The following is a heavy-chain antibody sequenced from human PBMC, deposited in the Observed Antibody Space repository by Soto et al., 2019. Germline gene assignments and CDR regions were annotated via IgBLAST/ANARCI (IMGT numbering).Heavy chain of an antibody. D-gene: IGHD3-22*01. CDR2: ISSSGSTI. CDR1: GFTFSSYE. Sequence: HPGGSLRLSCAASGFTFSSYEMNWVRQAPGKGLEWVSYISSSGSTIYYADSVKGRFTISRDNAKNSLYLQMNSLRAEDTAVYYCAATQVVVITTFQFDYWGQGTLVTVSS. CDR3: AATQVVVITTFQFDY. J-gene: IGHJ4*02. V-gene: IGHV3-48*03.